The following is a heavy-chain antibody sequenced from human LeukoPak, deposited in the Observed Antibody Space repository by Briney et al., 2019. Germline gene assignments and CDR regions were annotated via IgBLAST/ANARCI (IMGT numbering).Heavy chain of an antibody. CDR2: IYHSGRT. Sequence: SERRSLTCAISGVSISSDNWWHWVRQPPGKGLEWIGEIYHSGRTNYNPSLKSRVTMSLDKSRNQFSLRLSSVTAADTAVYYCARGEQQLVKGFDYWSPET. D-gene: IGHD6-13*01. J-gene: IGHJ4*02. CDR1: GVSISSDNW. V-gene: IGHV4-4*02. CDR3: ARGEQQLVKGFDY.